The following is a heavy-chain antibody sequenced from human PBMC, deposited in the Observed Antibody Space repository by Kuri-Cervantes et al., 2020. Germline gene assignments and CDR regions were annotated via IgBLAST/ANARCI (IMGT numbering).Heavy chain of an antibody. CDR1: GFTFSSYA. J-gene: IGHJ4*02. Sequence: GESLKISCAASGFTFSSYAMHWVRQAPGKGLEWVAVISYDGSNKYYADSVKGRFTISRDNSKNTLYLQMNSLRAEDTAVYYCARDTHSSGWFYYFDHWGQGTLVTVSS. CDR2: ISYDGSNK. V-gene: IGHV3-30-3*01. CDR3: ARDTHSSGWFYYFDH. D-gene: IGHD6-19*01.